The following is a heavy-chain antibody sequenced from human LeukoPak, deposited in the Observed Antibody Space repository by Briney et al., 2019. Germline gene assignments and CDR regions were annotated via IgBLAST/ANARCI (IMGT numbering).Heavy chain of an antibody. CDR1: GFTFSSYA. Sequence: PGGSLRLSCAASGFTFSSYAMSWVRQAPGKGLEWVSAISGSGGSTYYADSVKGRFTISRDNSKNTLYLQMNSLRAEDTAVYYCAKEERLYCGGDCYPQSDYWGQGTLVTVSS. CDR2: ISGSGGST. J-gene: IGHJ4*02. D-gene: IGHD2-21*01. V-gene: IGHV3-23*01. CDR3: AKEERLYCGGDCYPQSDY.